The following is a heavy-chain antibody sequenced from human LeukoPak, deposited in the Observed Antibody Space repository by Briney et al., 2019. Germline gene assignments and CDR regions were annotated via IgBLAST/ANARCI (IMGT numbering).Heavy chain of an antibody. J-gene: IGHJ4*02. Sequence: GGSLRLSCAVSGFTFDEYAMHWVRRAPGKGLEWVSGISWNSGLIDYADSVKGRFTISRDNAKNSLYLQMNSLKAEDTAFYYCAKVGIFGLVTYYFDYWGQGTLVTVSS. CDR1: GFTFDEYA. CDR3: AKVGIFGLVTYYFDY. CDR2: ISWNSGLI. V-gene: IGHV3-9*01. D-gene: IGHD3/OR15-3a*01.